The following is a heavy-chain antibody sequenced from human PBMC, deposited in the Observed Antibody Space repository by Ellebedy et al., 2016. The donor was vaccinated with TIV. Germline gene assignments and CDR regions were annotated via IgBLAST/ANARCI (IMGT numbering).Heavy chain of an antibody. CDR3: ARRMGGTTGIWDY. CDR2: ISVYNGHT. V-gene: IGHV1-18*01. J-gene: IGHJ4*02. CDR1: GYIFTSYG. Sequence: ASVKVSCXASGYIFTSYGISWVRQAPGQGLEWMGWISVYNGHTNYAERLQGRVTMTTDIPSSTVYMELRSLRSDDTAVYYCARRMGGTTGIWDYWGQGTLVTVSS. D-gene: IGHD1-26*01.